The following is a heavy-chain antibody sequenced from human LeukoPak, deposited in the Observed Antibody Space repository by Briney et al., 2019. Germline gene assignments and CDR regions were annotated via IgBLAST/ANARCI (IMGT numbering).Heavy chain of an antibody. Sequence: SETLSLTCTVSGGSISSYYWSWIRQPAGKGLEWIGRIYTSGSTNYNPSLKSRVTMSVDTSKNQFSLKLSSVTAADTAVYYCARSPRYYYESSGYYYPTFDYWGQGTLVTVSS. J-gene: IGHJ4*02. CDR2: IYTSGST. CDR3: ARSPRYYYESSGYYYPTFDY. D-gene: IGHD3-22*01. V-gene: IGHV4-4*07. CDR1: GGSISSYY.